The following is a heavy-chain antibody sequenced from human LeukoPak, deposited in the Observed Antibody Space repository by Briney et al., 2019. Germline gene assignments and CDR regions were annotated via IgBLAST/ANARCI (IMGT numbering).Heavy chain of an antibody. CDR1: GFTFSKYT. D-gene: IGHD1-1*01. Sequence: GGSLRLSCVASGFTFSKYTMSWVRQAPGKGLEWVSGIFGDGRTYYADSVKGRFTISRDNAKNSLYLQMNSLRAEDTAVYYCATDDDGFGGQGTLVTVSS. CDR3: ATDDDGF. J-gene: IGHJ4*02. V-gene: IGHV3-21*01. CDR2: IFGDGRT.